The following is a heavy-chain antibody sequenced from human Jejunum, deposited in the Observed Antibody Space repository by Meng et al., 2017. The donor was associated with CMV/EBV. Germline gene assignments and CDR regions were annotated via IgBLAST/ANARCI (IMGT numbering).Heavy chain of an antibody. CDR3: ARDLRFLGRSYGMDV. CDR2: INPDSGGT. Sequence: YTFDAHYIHGVRQAPGQGLEWMGWINPDSGGTNYAQKFSGRVTMIWDSSISTAYMELNRLRPDDTAVYYCARDLRFLGRSYGMDVWGQGTTVTVSS. D-gene: IGHD3-3*01. V-gene: IGHV1-2*02. CDR1: YTFDAHY. J-gene: IGHJ6*02.